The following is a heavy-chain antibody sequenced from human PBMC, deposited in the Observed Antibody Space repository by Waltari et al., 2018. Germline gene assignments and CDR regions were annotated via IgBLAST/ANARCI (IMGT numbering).Heavy chain of an antibody. CDR2: IYHSGST. CDR1: GYSISSGYY. J-gene: IGHJ4*02. Sequence: QVQLQESGPGLVKPSETLSLTCAVSGYSISSGYYWGWIRQPPGKGLEWIGSIYHSGSTFYNPSLKSRVTISVDTSKNQFSLKLSSVTAADTAVYYCARHSYQTWIQLWLPDYRGQGTLVTVSS. CDR3: ARHSYQTWIQLWLPDY. V-gene: IGHV4-38-2*01. D-gene: IGHD5-18*01.